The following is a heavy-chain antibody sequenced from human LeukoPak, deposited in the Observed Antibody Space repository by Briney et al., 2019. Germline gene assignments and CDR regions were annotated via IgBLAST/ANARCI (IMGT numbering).Heavy chain of an antibody. Sequence: PGRSLRLSCAASGFTFSTYGMNWVRQAAGKGLEWVAALSYDGYNDHYADSVRGRFTISRDNSKNTLFLQMNNLRVEDTAMYYCAKNKGSYQYNYYGMEVWGQGTTVSVSS. D-gene: IGHD3-10*01. CDR2: LSYDGYND. CDR1: GFTFSTYG. J-gene: IGHJ6*02. V-gene: IGHV3-30*18. CDR3: AKNKGSYQYNYYGMEV.